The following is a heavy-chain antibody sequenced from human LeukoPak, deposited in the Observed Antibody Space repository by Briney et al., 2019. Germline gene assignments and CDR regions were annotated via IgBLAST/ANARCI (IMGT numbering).Heavy chain of an antibody. V-gene: IGHV4-61*01. Sequence: SETLSLTCTVSGGSVSGGSYYWSWIRQPPGKGLEWIGYIYYSGSTNYNPSLKSRVTISVDTSKNQFSLKLSSVTAADTAVYYCASGYSYGYGFWYFDLWGRGTLVTVSS. CDR1: GGSVSGGSYY. CDR3: ASGYSYGYGFWYFDL. D-gene: IGHD5-18*01. J-gene: IGHJ2*01. CDR2: IYYSGST.